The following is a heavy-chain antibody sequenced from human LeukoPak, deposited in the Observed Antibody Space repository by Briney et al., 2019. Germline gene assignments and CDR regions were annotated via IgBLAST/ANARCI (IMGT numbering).Heavy chain of an antibody. J-gene: IGHJ4*02. D-gene: IGHD5-12*01. Sequence: ASVKVSCKVSGYTLTELSMHWGPQAPGKGLEGRGGFDPEDGETIYTQKFQGRVTMTEDTSTDTAYMELSSLRSEDTAVYYCATVRRDGYNYGYWGQGTLVTVSS. V-gene: IGHV1-24*01. CDR2: FDPEDGET. CDR1: GYTLTELS. CDR3: ATVRRDGYNYGY.